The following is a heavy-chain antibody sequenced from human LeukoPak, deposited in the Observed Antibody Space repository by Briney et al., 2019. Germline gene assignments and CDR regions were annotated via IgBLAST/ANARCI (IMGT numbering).Heavy chain of an antibody. CDR2: INPNSGGT. D-gene: IGHD3-10*01. V-gene: IGHV1-2*02. Sequence: PAASVKVSCKASGYTFTDYYMHWVRQAPGQGLEWMGWINPNSGGTNYAQKFQGRVTMTRDTSISTAYMELSRLRSDDTAVYYCERAFYYGSGSYFDYWGQGTLVTVSS. J-gene: IGHJ4*02. CDR3: ERAFYYGSGSYFDY. CDR1: GYTFTDYY.